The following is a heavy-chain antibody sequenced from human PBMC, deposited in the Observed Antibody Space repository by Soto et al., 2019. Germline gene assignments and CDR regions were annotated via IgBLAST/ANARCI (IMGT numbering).Heavy chain of an antibody. D-gene: IGHD4-17*01. J-gene: IGHJ4*02. CDR2: MNPNRGNT. V-gene: IGHV1-8*01. Sequence: QVQLVQSGAEVKKPGASVKVSCKASGYTFTSYDINWVRQATGQGLEWMGWMNPNRGNTGYEQKFQGRATRTRTTSISTAYMELCSLRSDDTAVYYWARTPYADHVDYWAQGTMVTVSS. CDR3: ARTPYADHVDY. CDR1: GYTFTSYD.